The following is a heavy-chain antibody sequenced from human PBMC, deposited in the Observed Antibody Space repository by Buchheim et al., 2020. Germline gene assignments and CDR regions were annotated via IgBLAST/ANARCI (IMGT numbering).Heavy chain of an antibody. CDR3: ARAPSSTYYDFWSGYYQDYYYYYGMDV. Sequence: QVQLQESGPGLVKPSQTLSLTCTVSGGSISSGGYYWSWIRQHPGKGLEWIGYIYYSGSTYYNPSLKSRVTISVDTSKNQFSLKLSSVTAADTAVYYCARAPSSTYYDFWSGYYQDYYYYYGMDVWGQGTT. CDR1: GGSISSGGYY. D-gene: IGHD3-3*01. CDR2: IYYSGST. V-gene: IGHV4-31*03. J-gene: IGHJ6*02.